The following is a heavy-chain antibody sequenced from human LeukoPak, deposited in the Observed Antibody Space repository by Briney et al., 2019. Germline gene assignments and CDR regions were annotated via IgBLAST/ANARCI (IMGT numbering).Heavy chain of an antibody. CDR1: GFNFGDFG. V-gene: IGHV3-49*04. J-gene: IGHJ4*02. D-gene: IGHD5-12*01. Sequence: PGGSLRLSCTASGFNFGDFGMSWVRQAPGKGLEWVSFMRSESYGGTTEYAASVEGRFTISRDDSKSIVYLEVKSLKTEDTALYFCTRVFSGWLPFYFDYWGQGALVTVSS. CDR2: MRSESYGGTT. CDR3: TRVFSGWLPFYFDY.